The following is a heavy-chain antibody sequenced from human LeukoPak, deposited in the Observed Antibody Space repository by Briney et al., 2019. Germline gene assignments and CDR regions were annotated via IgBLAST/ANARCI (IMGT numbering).Heavy chain of an antibody. D-gene: IGHD3-9*01. V-gene: IGHV3-30*18. J-gene: IGHJ4*02. CDR1: GFTFSSYG. CDR3: AKNGPFIYDILTGYPSY. CDR2: ISYDGSNK. Sequence: GRSLRLSCAASGFTFSSYGMHWVRQAPGKGLEWVAVISYDGSNKYYADSVKGRFTIPRDNSKNTLYLQMNSLRAEDTAVYYCAKNGPFIYDILTGYPSYWGQGTLVTVSS.